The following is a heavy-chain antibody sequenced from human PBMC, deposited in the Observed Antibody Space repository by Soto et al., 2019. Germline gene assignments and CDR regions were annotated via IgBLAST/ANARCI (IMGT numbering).Heavy chain of an antibody. CDR1: GGSISGYY. V-gene: IGHV4-59*01. CDR2: IDSSGIT. Sequence: SENLSLTCTVSGGSISGYYWSWIRQPPWTGLEWIAYIDSSGITNYNPSLTSRVTMSLDTSKNQFSLRLTSVTAADTAVYYCARMTYYDTLNGPYYHYAMDVWGQGTMVTVSS. CDR3: ARMTYYDTLNGPYYHYAMDV. J-gene: IGHJ6*02. D-gene: IGHD3-9*01.